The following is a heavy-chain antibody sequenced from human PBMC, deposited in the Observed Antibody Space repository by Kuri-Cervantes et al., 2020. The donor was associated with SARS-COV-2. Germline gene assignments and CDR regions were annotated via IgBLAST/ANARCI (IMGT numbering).Heavy chain of an antibody. CDR2: IMLSLAIP. Sequence: SVKVSCKASGGTPSSDAISWVRQAPGQGFEWMGRIMLSLAIPHFAQKFRDRVTITADKSTNTIYMELSNLRFEDAAIYYCARDAGYDPSVYFDFWGQGSLVTVSS. D-gene: IGHD3-22*01. V-gene: IGHV1-69*04. CDR1: GGTPSSDA. J-gene: IGHJ4*02. CDR3: ARDAGYDPSVYFDF.